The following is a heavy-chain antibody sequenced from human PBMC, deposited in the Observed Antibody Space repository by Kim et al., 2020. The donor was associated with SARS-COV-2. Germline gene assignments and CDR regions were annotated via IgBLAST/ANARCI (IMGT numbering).Heavy chain of an antibody. CDR1: GGSISSSSYY. CDR2: IYYSGRT. CDR3: ARDHIAVAGHNDY. Sequence: SETLSLTCTVSGGSISSSSYYWGWIRQPPGKGLEWIGSIYYSGRTYYNPSLKSRVTISVDTSKNQFSLKLSSVTAADTAVYYCARDHIAVAGHNDYWGQGTLVTVSS. V-gene: IGHV4-39*07. J-gene: IGHJ4*02. D-gene: IGHD6-19*01.